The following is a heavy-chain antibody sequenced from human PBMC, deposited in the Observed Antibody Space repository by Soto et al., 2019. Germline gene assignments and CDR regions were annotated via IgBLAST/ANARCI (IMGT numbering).Heavy chain of an antibody. Sequence: GGSLRLSCAASGFTFSSYDMHWVRQATGKGLEWVSAIGTAGDTYYPGSVKGRFTISRENAKNSLYLQMNSLRAGDTAVYYCARRCGGDCFHEGAFDIWGQGTMVTVSS. J-gene: IGHJ3*02. CDR1: GFTFSSYD. V-gene: IGHV3-13*01. D-gene: IGHD2-21*01. CDR2: IGTAGDT. CDR3: ARRCGGDCFHEGAFDI.